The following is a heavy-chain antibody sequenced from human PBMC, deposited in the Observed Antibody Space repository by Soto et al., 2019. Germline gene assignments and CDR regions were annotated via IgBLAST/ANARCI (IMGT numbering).Heavy chain of an antibody. Sequence: QLVETGGGLIQPGTSLTLSCVASGFSVSRNYMTWVRQAPGKGLEWVSFVYSGGATFYADSVKGRFILSRDASQNTMYLQMNNLRAEDTAVYYCARVPGRLWGRGTLVTVAS. CDR1: GFSVSRNY. CDR2: VYSGGAT. D-gene: IGHD3-10*01. CDR3: ARVPGRL. V-gene: IGHV3-53*02. J-gene: IGHJ4*02.